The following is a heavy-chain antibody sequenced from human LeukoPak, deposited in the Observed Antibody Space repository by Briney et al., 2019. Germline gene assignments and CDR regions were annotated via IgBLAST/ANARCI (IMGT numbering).Heavy chain of an antibody. D-gene: IGHD7-27*01. CDR3: ARDVTGDQSWFFDL. J-gene: IGHJ2*01. CDR2: INPSSGGT. CDR1: GYTFIGYY. V-gene: IGHV1-2*02. Sequence: ASVKVSCKASGYTFIGYYMHWVRQAPGQGLEWMGWINPSSGGTNYAQKFQGRVTMTRDTSISTAYMELSRLRSDDTAVYYCARDVTGDQSWFFDLWGRGTLVTVSS.